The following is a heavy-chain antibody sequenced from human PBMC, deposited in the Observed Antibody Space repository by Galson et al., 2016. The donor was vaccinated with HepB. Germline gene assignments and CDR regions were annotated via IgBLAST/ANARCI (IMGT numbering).Heavy chain of an antibody. CDR2: ISRSGDST. V-gene: IGHV3-23*01. CDR3: VQGSTAPAV. CDR1: GFTFSSYA. Sequence: SLRLSCAASGFTFSSYAMSWVRQAPGKGLEVVSSISRSGDSTDYADSVKGRFTISRDNSKNTPSLQMNSLTADDTAIYYCVQGSTAPAVWGKGTTVTVSS. J-gene: IGHJ6*04. D-gene: IGHD2-2*01.